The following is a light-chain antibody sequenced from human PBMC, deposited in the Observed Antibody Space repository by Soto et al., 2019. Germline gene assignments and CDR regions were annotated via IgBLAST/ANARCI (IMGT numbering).Light chain of an antibody. CDR3: QHYDSSSGHT. J-gene: IGKJ2*01. V-gene: IGKV3-20*01. Sequence: EVVLTQSPATLSLSPGERATRACRASQTIRSNVLTWYQQKPGQAPRLLIYTASTRAAGIPDRFSGSGSGTDFTLTISRLEPEDFAVYYCQHYDSSSGHTFGQGTKLQIK. CDR2: TAS. CDR1: QTIRSNV.